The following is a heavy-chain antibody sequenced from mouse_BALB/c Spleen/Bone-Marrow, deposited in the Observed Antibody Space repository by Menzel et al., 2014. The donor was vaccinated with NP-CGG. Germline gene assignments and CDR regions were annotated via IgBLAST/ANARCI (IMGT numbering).Heavy chain of an antibody. D-gene: IGHD2-3*01. CDR3: ARRDDGYVYFDY. V-gene: IGHV1-4*01. CDR2: INPTSGYT. Sequence: QVQLQQSGAELARPGASVKMSCRASGYTFTTYMIHWVRQRPGQGLEWIGYINPTSGYTNYNQKFKDKATLTADKSSSTAYMQLSSLTSEDSAVYYCARRDDGYVYFDYWGQGTTLIVSS. CDR1: GYTFTTYM. J-gene: IGHJ2*01.